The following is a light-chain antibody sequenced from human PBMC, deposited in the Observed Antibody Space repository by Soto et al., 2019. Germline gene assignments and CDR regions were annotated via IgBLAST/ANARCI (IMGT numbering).Light chain of an antibody. V-gene: IGKV3-15*01. CDR1: QSVLGK. CDR3: QQYNNWPPNT. CDR2: GAS. Sequence: EIGMTQYPATLSGSPGERATLSWGGSQSVLGKLAWYQQKPGQAPRLLIYGASTRATGIPARFSGSGSATEFTLTISSLKSADFAAYYCQQYNNWPPNTFGGGTKVDIK. J-gene: IGKJ4*01.